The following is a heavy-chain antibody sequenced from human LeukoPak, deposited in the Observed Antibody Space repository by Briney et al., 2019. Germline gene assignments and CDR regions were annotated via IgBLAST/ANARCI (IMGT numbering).Heavy chain of an antibody. CDR2: INPNSGGT. J-gene: IGHJ3*02. V-gene: IGHV1-2*02. CDR1: GYTFTGYY. Sequence: ASVKVSCKASGYTFTGYYMHWVRQAPGQGLEWMGWINPNSGGTNYAQKFQGRVTMTRDTSISTAYMELSRLRSDDTAVYYCARDLTIFGVVIHDAFDIWGQGTMVTVSS. CDR3: ARDLTIFGVVIHDAFDI. D-gene: IGHD3-3*01.